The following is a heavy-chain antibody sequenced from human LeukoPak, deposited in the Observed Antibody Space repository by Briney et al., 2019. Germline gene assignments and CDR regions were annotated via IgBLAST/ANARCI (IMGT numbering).Heavy chain of an antibody. CDR1: GFTFSSYA. V-gene: IGHV3-23*01. Sequence: GGSLRLSCAASGFTFSSYAMSWVRQAPGKGLEWASAISGSGGSTYYADSVKGRFTISRDNSKNTLYLQMNSLRAEDTAVYYCSIVATIASDYWGQGTLVTVSS. J-gene: IGHJ4*02. D-gene: IGHD5-12*01. CDR2: ISGSGGST. CDR3: SIVATIASDY.